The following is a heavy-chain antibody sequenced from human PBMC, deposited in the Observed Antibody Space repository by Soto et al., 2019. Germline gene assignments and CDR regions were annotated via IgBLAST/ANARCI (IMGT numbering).Heavy chain of an antibody. J-gene: IGHJ5*02. D-gene: IGHD5-18*01. V-gene: IGHV3-23*01. Sequence: HPGGSLRLSCAAPGFTFSSYAMSWVRQAPGKGLEWVSAISGSGGSTYYADSVKGRFTISRDNSKNTLYLQMNSLRAEDTAVYYCAKWGRHVDTAMERNPRPWGQGTLVTVSS. CDR1: GFTFSSYA. CDR3: AKWGRHVDTAMERNPRP. CDR2: ISGSGGST.